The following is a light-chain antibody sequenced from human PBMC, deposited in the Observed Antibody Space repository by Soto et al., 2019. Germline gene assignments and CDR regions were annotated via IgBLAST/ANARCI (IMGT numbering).Light chain of an antibody. CDR3: QGFYRTPSFT. V-gene: IGKV1-39*01. Sequence: DIQMTQSPSSLSASLGDRVTMTCRASQSISDYLNWYQQKPGKAPKLLIYSASTLQCGVPSRFSGSGSGTEFTLTISSVQPEDFATYYCQGFYRTPSFTFGPGTKVDIK. CDR1: QSISDY. J-gene: IGKJ3*01. CDR2: SAS.